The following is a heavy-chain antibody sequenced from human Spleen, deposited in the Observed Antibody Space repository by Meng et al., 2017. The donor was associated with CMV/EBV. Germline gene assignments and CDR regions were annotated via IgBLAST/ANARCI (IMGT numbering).Heavy chain of an antibody. J-gene: IGHJ4*02. V-gene: IGHV4-4*02. D-gene: IGHD2-2*02. Sequence: GSLRLSCAVSGGSISSSNWWSWVRQPPGKGLEWIGEIYHSGSTNYNPSLKSRVTISVDKSKNQYSLKLSSVTAADTAVYYCARGCSSTSCYIGGYQYFDYWGQGTLVTVSS. CDR1: GGSISSSNW. CDR2: IYHSGST. CDR3: ARGCSSTSCYIGGYQYFDY.